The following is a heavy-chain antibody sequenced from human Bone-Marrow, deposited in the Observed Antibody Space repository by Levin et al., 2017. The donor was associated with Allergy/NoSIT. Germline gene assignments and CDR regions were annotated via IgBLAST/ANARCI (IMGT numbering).Heavy chain of an antibody. CDR1: GFTFSDYG. V-gene: IGHV3-33*01. J-gene: IGHJ6*02. Sequence: GGSLRLSCAASGFTFSDYGMHWVRQAPGKGLEWLSLIWYDGSNKGYAGSVQGRFTISRDNSKNTLYLQMNSLRAEDTAVYFCARVWYSSATHGMDVWGQGTTVTVAS. D-gene: IGHD6-19*01. CDR2: IWYDGSNK. CDR3: ARVWYSSATHGMDV.